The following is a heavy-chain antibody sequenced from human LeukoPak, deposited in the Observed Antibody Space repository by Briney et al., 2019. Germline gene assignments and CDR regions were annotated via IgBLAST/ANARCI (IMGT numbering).Heavy chain of an antibody. J-gene: IGHJ4*02. CDR1: GFTFSSYA. CDR2: ISGSDGST. CDR3: AKVETSGGANCYALDY. Sequence: GSLRLSCAASGFTFSSYAMTWVRQAPDKGLEWVSAISGSDGSTYYADSVKGRFTISRDDSQNTLYLQMNSLSAEDTAVYYCAKVETSGGANCYALDYWGQGTLVTVSS. D-gene: IGHD2-2*01. V-gene: IGHV3-23*01.